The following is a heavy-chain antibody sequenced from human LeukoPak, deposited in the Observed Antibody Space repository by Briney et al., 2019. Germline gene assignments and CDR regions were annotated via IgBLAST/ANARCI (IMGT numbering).Heavy chain of an antibody. V-gene: IGHV1-2*02. D-gene: IGHD6-19*01. CDR2: INPNSGGT. J-gene: IGHJ5*02. Sequence: ASVKVSCKASVYTFTVYYMHSVRPAPGQRVACVGCINPNSGGTNYAQKFQGRVTMTRDTSISTAYMELSRLRSDDTAVYYCARDATYSSGWYIDPWGQGTLVTVSS. CDR1: VYTFTVYY. CDR3: ARDATYSSGWYIDP.